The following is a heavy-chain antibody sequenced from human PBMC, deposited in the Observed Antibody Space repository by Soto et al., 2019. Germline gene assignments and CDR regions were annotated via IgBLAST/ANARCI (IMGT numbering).Heavy chain of an antibody. J-gene: IGHJ4*02. CDR3: AKETDY. CDR2: ISWNSGSI. V-gene: IGHV3-9*01. Sequence: EVQLVESGGGLVQPGRSLRLSCAASGFTFDDYAMHWVRQAPGKGLEWVSGISWNSGSIGYADSVKGRFTISRDNDKNSLYLQMNSLGAEDTALYYCAKETDYWGQGTLVTVSS. CDR1: GFTFDDYA.